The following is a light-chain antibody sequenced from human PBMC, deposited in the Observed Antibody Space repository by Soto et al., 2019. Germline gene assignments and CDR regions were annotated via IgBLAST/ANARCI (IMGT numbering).Light chain of an antibody. CDR3: QQYGSSPGT. CDR1: QSISNYY. V-gene: IGKV3-20*01. Sequence: EIVLTQSPGTLSLSRGERATLSCRASQSISNYYLAWYQQKSGQAPRLLIYGASSRATGIPDRFSGSGSGTDFTLTISRLEPEDFALYYCQQYGSSPGTFGQGTKVDIK. J-gene: IGKJ1*01. CDR2: GAS.